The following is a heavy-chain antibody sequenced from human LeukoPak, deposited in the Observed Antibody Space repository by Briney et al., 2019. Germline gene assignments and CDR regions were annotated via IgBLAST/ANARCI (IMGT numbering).Heavy chain of an antibody. Sequence: GGSLRLSCAASGLTFSNAWMSWVRQAPGKGLEWVGRIKSKTDGGTTVYAAPVKGRFIISRDDSKNTLYLQINSLKTEDTAVYYCTTVGFYYDSSPSGNWGQGTLVTVSS. V-gene: IGHV3-15*01. CDR3: TTVGFYYDSSPSGN. J-gene: IGHJ4*02. D-gene: IGHD3-22*01. CDR1: GLTFSNAW. CDR2: IKSKTDGGTT.